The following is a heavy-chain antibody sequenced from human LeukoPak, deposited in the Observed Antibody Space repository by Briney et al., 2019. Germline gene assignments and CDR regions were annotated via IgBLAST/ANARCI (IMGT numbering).Heavy chain of an antibody. CDR2: ISYDGSNK. CDR1: GFTFSGYS. CDR3: ARDNREQQLVPPTFDY. Sequence: GGSLRLSCAASGFTFSGYSMNWVRQAPGKGLEWVAVISYDGSNKYYADSVKGRFTISRDNSKNTLYLQMNSLRAEDTAVYYCARDNREQQLVPPTFDYWGQGTLVTVSS. V-gene: IGHV3-30*03. D-gene: IGHD6-13*01. J-gene: IGHJ4*02.